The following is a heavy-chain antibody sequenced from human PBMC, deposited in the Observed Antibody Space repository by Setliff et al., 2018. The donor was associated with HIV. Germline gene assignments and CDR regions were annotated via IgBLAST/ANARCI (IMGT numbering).Heavy chain of an antibody. CDR3: VRDVYTSNWYLNWFDP. CDR1: GFTFNSFT. Sequence: GGSLRLSCAASGFTFNSFTMNWVRQAPGKGLEWVANIKHDGSESYYVDSVKGRFTIFRDDAENAVFLQMNSLRVDDTAVYYCVRDVYTSNWYLNWFDPWGQGTLVTVSS. D-gene: IGHD6-13*01. V-gene: IGHV3-7*01. J-gene: IGHJ5*02. CDR2: IKHDGSES.